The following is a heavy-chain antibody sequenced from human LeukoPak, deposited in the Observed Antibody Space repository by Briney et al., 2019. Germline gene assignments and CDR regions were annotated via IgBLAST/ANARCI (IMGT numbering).Heavy chain of an antibody. D-gene: IGHD6-19*01. V-gene: IGHV3-30*04. CDR3: AKIPGIAVAGMVWFDP. J-gene: IGHJ5*02. CDR2: ISYDGSNK. Sequence: GGSLRLSCAASGFTFSSYAMHWVRQAPGKGLEWVAVISYDGSNKYYADSVKGRFTISRDNSKNTLYLQMNSLRAEDTAVYYCAKIPGIAVAGMVWFDPWGQGTLVTVSS. CDR1: GFTFSSYA.